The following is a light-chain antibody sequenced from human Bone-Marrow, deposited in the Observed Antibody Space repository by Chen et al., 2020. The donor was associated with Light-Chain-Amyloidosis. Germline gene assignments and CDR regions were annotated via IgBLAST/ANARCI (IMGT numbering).Light chain of an antibody. CDR3: SSYTITNTLV. J-gene: IGLJ1*01. CDR2: EVT. Sequence: QSALTQPASVSGSPGQSITISCTGTSCDVGGDNHVSWYQQHPVKAPKLMIYEVTNRPSWVPDRFSGSKSDNTASLTISGLQTEDEADYFCSSYTITNTLVFGSGTRVTVL. CDR1: SCDVGGDNH. V-gene: IGLV2-14*01.